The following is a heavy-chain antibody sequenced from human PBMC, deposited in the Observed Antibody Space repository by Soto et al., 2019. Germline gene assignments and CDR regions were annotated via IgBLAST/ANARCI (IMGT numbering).Heavy chain of an antibody. CDR1: GGSISSYY. Sequence: SETLSLTCTVSGGSISSYYWSWIRQPPGKGLEWIGYIYYSGSTNYNPSLKSRVTISVDTSKNQFSLKLSSVTAADTAVYYCARDCSGGSCYFACDIWGQGTMVNVSS. J-gene: IGHJ3*02. D-gene: IGHD2-15*01. CDR2: IYYSGST. V-gene: IGHV4-59*01. CDR3: ARDCSGGSCYFACDI.